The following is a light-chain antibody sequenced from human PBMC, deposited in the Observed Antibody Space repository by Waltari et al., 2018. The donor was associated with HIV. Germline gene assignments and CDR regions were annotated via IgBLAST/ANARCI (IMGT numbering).Light chain of an antibody. V-gene: IGLV1-36*01. CDR1: PSNIGHPA. CDR3: AAWDDSLNGLE. Sequence: QSVLTQPPSVSAAPRQRVTISFSCGPSNIGHPAVYWYQHFPRTAPQLVIYYNVLVPSGVSDRFSGSKSGTSATLAISGLLSEDEADYYCAAWDDSLNGLEFGGGTRLTVL. CDR2: YNV. J-gene: IGLJ2*01.